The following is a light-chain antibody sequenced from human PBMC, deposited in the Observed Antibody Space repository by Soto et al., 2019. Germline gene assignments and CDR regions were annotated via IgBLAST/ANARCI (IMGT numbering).Light chain of an antibody. J-gene: IGLJ3*02. CDR1: SSDVGSYNL. CDR2: EGN. CDR3: CSYAGSSTWV. Sequence: QSALTQPASVSGSPGQSITISCTGTSSDVGSYNLVSWYQQHPGKAPKLMIYEGNERPSGVSNRFSGSESGNTASLTISGLQAEDEADYYCCSYAGSSTWVFGGGTKVTVL. V-gene: IGLV2-23*01.